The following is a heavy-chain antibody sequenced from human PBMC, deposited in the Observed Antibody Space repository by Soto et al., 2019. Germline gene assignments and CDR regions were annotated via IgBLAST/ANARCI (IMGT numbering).Heavy chain of an antibody. J-gene: IGHJ6*02. CDR2: ISWDGGST. CDR1: GFICSNYA. D-gene: IGHD2-15*01. Sequence: HPGGSLRLSCVGSGFICSNYAMTWVRQAPGQGLEWVSIISWDGGSTYYADSVKGRFTISRDNSKNSLYLQMNSLRTEDTALYYCAKDSYGGNPYYYYGMDVWGQGTTVTVSS. V-gene: IGHV3-43*02. CDR3: AKDSYGGNPYYYYGMDV.